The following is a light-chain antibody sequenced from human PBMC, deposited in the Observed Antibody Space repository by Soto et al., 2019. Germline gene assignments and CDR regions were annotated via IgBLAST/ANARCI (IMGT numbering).Light chain of an antibody. CDR1: QDIKNY. Sequence: DIQMTQSPSSLSASVGDRVTITCQASQDIKNYLNWYQQKPGKAPNLLIYDASNLKTGVPSRFSGSGSGTHFTFTISSLQPEDISTYYCQHYDHLPPLSFGGGTKVEIK. V-gene: IGKV1-33*01. CDR3: QHYDHLPPLS. J-gene: IGKJ4*01. CDR2: DAS.